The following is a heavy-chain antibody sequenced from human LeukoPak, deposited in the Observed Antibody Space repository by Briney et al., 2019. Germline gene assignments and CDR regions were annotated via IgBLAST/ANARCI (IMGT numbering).Heavy chain of an antibody. CDR1: GYTFTSYG. CDR3: ARTTDELYCSSTSCFLYYFDY. V-gene: IGHV1-18*01. D-gene: IGHD2-2*01. CDR2: ISAYNGNT. Sequence: ASVKVSCKASGYTFTSYGISWVRQAPGQGLEWMGWISAYNGNTNYAQKLQGRVTMTTDTSTSTAYMELRSLRSDDTAVYYCARTTDELYCSSTSCFLYYFDYWGQGTLVTVSS. J-gene: IGHJ4*02.